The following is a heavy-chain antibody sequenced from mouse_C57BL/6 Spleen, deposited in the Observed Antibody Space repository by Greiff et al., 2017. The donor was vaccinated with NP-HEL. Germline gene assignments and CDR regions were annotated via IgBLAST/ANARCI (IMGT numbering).Heavy chain of an antibody. CDR1: GYSFTGYY. J-gene: IGHJ2*01. D-gene: IGHD2-4*01. CDR3: ALEGVDYGAFDY. CDR2: INPSTGGT. Sequence: EVQLQQSGPELVKPGASVKISCKASGYSFTGYYMNWVKQSPEKSLEWIGEINPSTGGTTYNQKFKAKATLTVDKSSSTAYMQLKSLTSEDSAVYYCALEGVDYGAFDYWGQGTTLTVSS. V-gene: IGHV1-42*01.